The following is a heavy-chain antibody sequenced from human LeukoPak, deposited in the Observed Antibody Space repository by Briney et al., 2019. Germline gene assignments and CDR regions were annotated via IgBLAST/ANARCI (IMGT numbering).Heavy chain of an antibody. J-gene: IGHJ4*02. CDR1: GFTFSSYG. CDR3: AKDVDGYFDY. Sequence: GGSLRLSCAASGFTFSSYGMHWVRQAPGKGLEWVAVISYDGSNKYYADSVKGRFTISRDNSKNTLYLQVNSLRAEDTAVYYCAKDVDGYFDYWGQGTLVTVSS. V-gene: IGHV3-30*18. CDR2: ISYDGSNK.